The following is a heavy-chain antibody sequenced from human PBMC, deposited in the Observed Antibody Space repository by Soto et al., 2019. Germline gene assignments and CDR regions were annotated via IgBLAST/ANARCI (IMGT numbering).Heavy chain of an antibody. CDR3: AKVRDIVVVPAGGPSDAFDI. Sequence: PGGSLRLSCAASGFTFSSYGMHWVRQAPGKGLEWVAVISYDGSNKCYADSVKGRFTISRDNSKNTLYLQMNSLRAEDTAVYYCAKVRDIVVVPAGGPSDAFDIWGQGTMVTVSS. CDR2: ISYDGSNK. V-gene: IGHV3-30*18. D-gene: IGHD2-2*01. J-gene: IGHJ3*02. CDR1: GFTFSSYG.